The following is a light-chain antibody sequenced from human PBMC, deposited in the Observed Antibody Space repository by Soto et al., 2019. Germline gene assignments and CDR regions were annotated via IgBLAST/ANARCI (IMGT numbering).Light chain of an antibody. CDR3: QQCKSFWT. V-gene: IGKV1-5*01. Sequence: DIQMTQSPSTLSASVGARVTITCRASQSISSWLAWYQQKPGKAPKLLIYDVSSLESGVPSRFSGSGSGTEFTLTISSLQPDDVATYYCQQCKSFWTFGQGTKVEIK. CDR1: QSISSW. CDR2: DVS. J-gene: IGKJ1*01.